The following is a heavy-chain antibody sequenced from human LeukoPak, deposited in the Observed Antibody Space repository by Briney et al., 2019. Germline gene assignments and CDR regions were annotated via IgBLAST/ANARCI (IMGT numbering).Heavy chain of an antibody. V-gene: IGHV1-46*01. D-gene: IGHD6-13*01. CDR3: ARGRAAAGRPPGGY. J-gene: IGHJ4*02. CDR2: INPSGGST. CDR1: GYTTSGSY. Sequence: ASVKVSCKASGYTTSGSYMHWVRQAPGQGLEWMGIINPSGGSTSYAQKFQGRVTMTRDTSTSTVYMELSSLRSEDTAVYYCARGRAAAGRPPGGYWGQGTLVTVSS.